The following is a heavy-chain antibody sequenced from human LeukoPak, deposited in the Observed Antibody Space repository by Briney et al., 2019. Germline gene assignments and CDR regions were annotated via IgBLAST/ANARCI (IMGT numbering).Heavy chain of an antibody. CDR3: ARGQHDILTGYFSSLDY. CDR1: GGSFSGYC. D-gene: IGHD3-9*01. J-gene: IGHJ4*02. Sequence: SETLSLTCAVYGGSFSGYCWSWIRQPPGKGLEWIGEINHSGSTNYNPSLKSRVTISVDTSKNQFSLKLSSVTAADTAVYYCARGQHDILTGYFSSLDYWGQGTLVTVSS. V-gene: IGHV4-34*01. CDR2: INHSGST.